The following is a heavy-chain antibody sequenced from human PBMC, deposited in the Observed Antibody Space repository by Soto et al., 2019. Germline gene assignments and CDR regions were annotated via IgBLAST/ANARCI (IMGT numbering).Heavy chain of an antibody. J-gene: IGHJ4*02. CDR2: ISKSDYT. Sequence: GGSLRLSCTVSGFASNNYGINWVRQAPGKGLEWVSSISKSDYTYYSDSVKGRFTISRDNAKNSVSLQMNTLGVEDTAVYYCAREDSIIIPAVSDFWGQGTLVTVSS. CDR3: AREDSIIIPAVSDF. D-gene: IGHD2-2*01. V-gene: IGHV3-21*01. CDR1: GFASNNYG.